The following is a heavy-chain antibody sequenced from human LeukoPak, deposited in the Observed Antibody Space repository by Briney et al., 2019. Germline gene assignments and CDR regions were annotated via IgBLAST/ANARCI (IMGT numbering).Heavy chain of an antibody. CDR3: ARLRGSRNY. D-gene: IGHD3-10*01. CDR2: TYYSGNT. V-gene: IGHV4-39*01. J-gene: IGHJ4*02. Sequence: SEPLPLTCTVSGSSISSSSYFWGWIRQPPGKGLERIGSTYYSGNTYYNPSLKSRVTISVDTSKNQFSLKLSSVTAADTAVYYCARLRGSRNYWGQGALVTVSS. CDR1: GSSISSSSYF.